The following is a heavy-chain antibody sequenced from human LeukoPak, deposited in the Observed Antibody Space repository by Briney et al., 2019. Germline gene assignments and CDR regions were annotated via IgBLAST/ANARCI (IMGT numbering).Heavy chain of an antibody. CDR1: GSTFSSYG. CDR3: AKDWVQTDY. V-gene: IGHV3-30*18. CDR2: ISYDGSNK. D-gene: IGHD3-10*01. Sequence: PGGSLRLSCAASGSTFSSYGMHWVRQAPGKGLEWVAVISYDGSNKYYADSVKGRFTISRDNSKNTLYLQMNSLRAEDTAVYYCAKDWVQTDYWGQGTLVTVSS. J-gene: IGHJ4*02.